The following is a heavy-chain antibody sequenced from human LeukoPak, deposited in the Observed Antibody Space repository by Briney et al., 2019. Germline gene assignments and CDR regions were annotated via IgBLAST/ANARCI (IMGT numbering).Heavy chain of an antibody. J-gene: IGHJ5*02. D-gene: IGHD5-24*01. Sequence: RASVKVSCKASGGTFSSYAISWVRQAPGQGLERMGGIIHIFGTANYAQKFKDRVTITEDESTSTAYMELSNLTSEDTAVYYFVRREDGYNLYCCDPWGEGTLVTISS. V-gene: IGHV1-69*01. CDR1: GGTFSSYA. CDR2: IIHIFGTA. CDR3: VRREDGYNLYCCDP.